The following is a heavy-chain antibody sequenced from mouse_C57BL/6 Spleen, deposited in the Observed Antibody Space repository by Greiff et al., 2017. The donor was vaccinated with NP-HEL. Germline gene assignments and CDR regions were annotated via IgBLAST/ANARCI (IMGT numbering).Heavy chain of an antibody. J-gene: IGHJ4*01. CDR2: INPSNGGT. CDR3: ARGGIFTTVHMDY. D-gene: IGHD1-1*01. Sequence: VQLQQPGTELVKPGASVKLSCKASGYTFTSYWMHWVKQRPGQGLEWIGNINPSNGGTNYNEKFKSKATLTVDKSSSTAYMQLSSLTSEDSAVYYCARGGIFTTVHMDYWGQGTSVTVSS. CDR1: GYTFTSYW. V-gene: IGHV1-53*01.